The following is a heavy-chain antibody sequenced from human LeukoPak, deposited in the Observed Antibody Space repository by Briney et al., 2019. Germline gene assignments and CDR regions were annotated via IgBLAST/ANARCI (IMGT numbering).Heavy chain of an antibody. CDR1: GFTFSRYG. CDR3: ARLKYGDYGLYYFDY. Sequence: ASVKVSCKTSGFTFSRYGVSWVRQAPGQGLEWMGWISAYNGNTNYAQNLQGRVTMTIDTSTSTAYMELRSLRSDDTAVYYCARLKYGDYGLYYFDYWGQGTLVTVSS. V-gene: IGHV1-18*01. D-gene: IGHD4-17*01. J-gene: IGHJ4*02. CDR2: ISAYNGNT.